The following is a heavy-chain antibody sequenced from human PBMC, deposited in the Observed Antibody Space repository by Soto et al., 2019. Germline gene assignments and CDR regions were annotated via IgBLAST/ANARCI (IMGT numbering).Heavy chain of an antibody. D-gene: IGHD2-15*01. CDR3: ARFSGGSYDTYYFYCGMDV. Sequence: VKVSCKASGYTFTSYGISWVRQAPGQGLDWMGWISAYNGNTKYAQDLQGRVTMTTDTSTSTAYMELRSLRSDDTAVYYCARFSGGSYDTYYFYCGMDVWGQGTTVTVSS. V-gene: IGHV1-18*01. CDR2: ISAYNGNT. CDR1: GYTFTSYG. J-gene: IGHJ6*02.